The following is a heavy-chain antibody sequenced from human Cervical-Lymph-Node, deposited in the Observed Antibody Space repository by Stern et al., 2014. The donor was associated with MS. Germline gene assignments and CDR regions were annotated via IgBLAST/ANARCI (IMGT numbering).Heavy chain of an antibody. V-gene: IGHV1-69*19. J-gene: IGHJ6*02. CDR3: ARDRDYGGQAKRAYGMDV. CDR2: IIPIFGTA. CDR1: GDAFNNYG. Sequence: VQLVESGAEVKKPGSSVKVSCKTSGDAFNNYGVSWVRQAPGQGLEWMGGIIPIFGTANYAQNFQGRVTISADESTGTVYMELSSLKSEDTAMYYCARDRDYGGQAKRAYGMDVWGQGTTVTVSS. D-gene: IGHD4-23*01.